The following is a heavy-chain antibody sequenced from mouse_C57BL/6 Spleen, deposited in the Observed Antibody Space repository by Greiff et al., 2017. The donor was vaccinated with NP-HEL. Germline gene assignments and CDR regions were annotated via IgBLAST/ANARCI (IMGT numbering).Heavy chain of an antibody. J-gene: IGHJ2*01. CDR3: ARYGNYVSYFDY. CDR1: GYAFSSYW. D-gene: IGHD2-1*01. Sequence: QVQLQQSGAELVKPGASVKISCKASGYAFSSYWMNWVKPRPGKGLEWIGQIYPGDGDTNYNGKFKGKATLTAAKSSSTAYMQRSSLTSEDSAVYVCARYGNYVSYFDYWGQGTTLTVSS. CDR2: IYPGDGDT. V-gene: IGHV1-80*01.